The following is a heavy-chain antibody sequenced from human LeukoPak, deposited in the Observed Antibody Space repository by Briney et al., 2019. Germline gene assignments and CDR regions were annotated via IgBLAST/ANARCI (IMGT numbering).Heavy chain of an antibody. J-gene: IGHJ4*02. CDR2: IYTSGST. CDR3: ARALPGYSYGSYYFDY. CDR1: GGSIRSYY. D-gene: IGHD5-18*01. Sequence: SETLSLTCTVSGGSIRSYYWSWIRQPAGKGLEWIGRIYTSGSTNYNPSLKSRVTMSVDTSKNQFSLKLSSVTAADTAVYYCARALPGYSYGSYYFDYWGQGTLVTVSS. V-gene: IGHV4-4*07.